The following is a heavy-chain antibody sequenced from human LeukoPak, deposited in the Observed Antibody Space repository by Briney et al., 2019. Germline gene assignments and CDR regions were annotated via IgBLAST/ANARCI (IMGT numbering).Heavy chain of an antibody. CDR2: IYHTGST. J-gene: IGHJ3*02. V-gene: IGHV4-59*02. Sequence: PSETLSLTCTISGGSVSDYYWSWIRQSPGKGLEWIGYIYHTGSTSYSPSLKSRVTISADTSKNQFSLKLSSVTAADTAVYYCARDGMTGYAFDIWGQGTMVTVSS. CDR1: GGSVSDYY. D-gene: IGHD1-14*01. CDR3: ARDGMTGYAFDI.